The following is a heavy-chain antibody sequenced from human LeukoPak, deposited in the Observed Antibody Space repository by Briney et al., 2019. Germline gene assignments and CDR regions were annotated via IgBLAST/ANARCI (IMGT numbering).Heavy chain of an antibody. CDR1: GYNFTPYW. J-gene: IGHJ3*02. CDR2: TFPGHSYS. CDR3: ARFLRPAGAFDI. Sequence: GESLKISCKSSGYNFTPYWIVWVRQMPGKGLEWMGMTFPGHSYSIYSPSFQGQVTISADKSISTAYLQWSSLKASDTAMYYCARFLRPAGAFDIWGQGTMVTVSS. V-gene: IGHV5-51*01. D-gene: IGHD2-2*01.